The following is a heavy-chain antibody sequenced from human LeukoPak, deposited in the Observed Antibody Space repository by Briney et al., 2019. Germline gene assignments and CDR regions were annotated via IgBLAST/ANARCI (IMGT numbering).Heavy chain of an antibody. J-gene: IGHJ3*02. Sequence: PSQTLSLTCAVYGGSFSGYYWSWIRQPPGKGLEWIGEISPSGSTNYNPSLKSRVTISVDTSKNQFSLKLTSVTAADTAVYYCARVGYCSSTSCPPPDAFDIWGQGTMVTVSS. CDR3: ARVGYCSSTSCPPPDAFDI. D-gene: IGHD2-2*03. V-gene: IGHV4-34*01. CDR2: ISPSGST. CDR1: GGSFSGYY.